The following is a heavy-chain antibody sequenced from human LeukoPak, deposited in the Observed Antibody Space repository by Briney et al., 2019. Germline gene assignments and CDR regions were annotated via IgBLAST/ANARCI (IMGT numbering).Heavy chain of an antibody. J-gene: IGHJ4*02. CDR2: IYYSGST. CDR3: ARRDAAAYYFDF. V-gene: IGHV4-39*07. Sequence: SETLSLTCTVSGGSISSSSYYWGWIRQPPGKGLEWIGSIYYSGSTYYNPSLKSRVTISVDTSKNQFSLKLSSVTAADTAVYYCARRDAAAYYFDFWSQGTLVTVSS. D-gene: IGHD2-15*01. CDR1: GGSISSSSYY.